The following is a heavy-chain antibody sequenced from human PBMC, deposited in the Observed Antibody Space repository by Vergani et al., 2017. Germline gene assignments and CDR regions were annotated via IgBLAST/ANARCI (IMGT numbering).Heavy chain of an antibody. D-gene: IGHD5-24*01. CDR2: IKQDGSED. CDR3: VXGGLATIYNWFDP. CDR1: GFNFQIYW. J-gene: IGHJ5*01. Sequence: EVLLVESGGDLVQPGGSLRLSCEASGFNFQIYWMGWVRQTAEKVLEWVANIKQDGSEDHYVDSVKGRFTITRDNAKKFIYLQMNSLRADDTAVYYCVXGGLATIYNWFDPWGQGTRVTVSS. V-gene: IGHV3-7*01.